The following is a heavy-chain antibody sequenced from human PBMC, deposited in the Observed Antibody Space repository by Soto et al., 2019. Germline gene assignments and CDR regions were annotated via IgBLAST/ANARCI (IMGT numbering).Heavy chain of an antibody. V-gene: IGHV4-59*08. CDR1: GGSISSYY. Sequence: PSETLSLTCTVSGGSISSYYWSWIRQPPGKGLEWIGYIYYSGSTNYNPSLKSRVTISVDTSKNQFSLKLSSVTAADTAVYYCACTSYDILTALPSWFDPWGQGTLVTVSS. CDR3: ACTSYDILTALPSWFDP. D-gene: IGHD3-9*01. CDR2: IYYSGST. J-gene: IGHJ5*02.